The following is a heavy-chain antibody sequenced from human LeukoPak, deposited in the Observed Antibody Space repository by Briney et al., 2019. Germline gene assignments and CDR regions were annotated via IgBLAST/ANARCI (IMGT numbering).Heavy chain of an antibody. CDR1: GFTFSSYW. Sequence: GGSLRLSCAAPGFTFSSYWMHWVRQAPGKGLVWVSRINSDESSTRYADSVKGRFTISRDNAKNTLYLQMNSLRAADTAVYYCARDGISYGIDYWGQGTLVTVSS. CDR3: ARDGISYGIDY. D-gene: IGHD5-18*01. CDR2: INSDESST. J-gene: IGHJ4*02. V-gene: IGHV3-74*01.